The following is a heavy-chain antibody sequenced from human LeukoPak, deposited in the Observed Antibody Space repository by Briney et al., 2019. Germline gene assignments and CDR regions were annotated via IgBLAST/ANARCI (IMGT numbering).Heavy chain of an antibody. V-gene: IGHV3-23*01. CDR2: ISGSGGST. J-gene: IGHJ4*02. D-gene: IGHD3-16*01. CDR3: AKGLGSRSYRLYDYALGY. Sequence: GGSLRLSCAASGFTFSSYAMSWVRQAPGKGLEWVSAISGSGGSTYYADSVKGRFTISRDNSKNTLYLQMNSLRAEDTAVYYCAKGLGSRSYRLYDYALGYWGQGTPVTVSS. CDR1: GFTFSSYA.